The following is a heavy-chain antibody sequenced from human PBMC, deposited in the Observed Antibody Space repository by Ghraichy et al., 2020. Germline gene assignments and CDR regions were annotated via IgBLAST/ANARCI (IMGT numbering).Heavy chain of an antibody. CDR1: GGSFSGYY. D-gene: IGHD5-18*01. V-gene: IGHV4-34*01. CDR2: INHSGST. CDR3: ARGSWIQLWHIDY. Sequence: SETLSLTCAVYGGSFSGYYWSWIRQPPGKGLEWIGEINHSGSTNYNPSLKSRVTISVDTSKNQFSLKLSSVTAADTAVYYCARGSWIQLWHIDYWGQGTLVTVSS. J-gene: IGHJ4*02.